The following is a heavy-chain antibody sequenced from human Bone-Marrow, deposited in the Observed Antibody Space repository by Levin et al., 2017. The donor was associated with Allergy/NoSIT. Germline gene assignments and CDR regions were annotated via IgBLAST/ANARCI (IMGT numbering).Heavy chain of an antibody. J-gene: IGHJ5*02. CDR3: AKAAYQLLYRNWFDP. CDR1: GGTFSSYA. D-gene: IGHD2-2*02. CDR2: IIPIFGTA. Sequence: SVKVSCKASGGTFSSYAISWVRQAPGQGLEWMGGIIPIFGTANYAQKFQGRVTITADKSTSTAYMELSSLRSEDTAVYYCAKAAYQLLYRNWFDPWGQGTLVTVSS. V-gene: IGHV1-69*06.